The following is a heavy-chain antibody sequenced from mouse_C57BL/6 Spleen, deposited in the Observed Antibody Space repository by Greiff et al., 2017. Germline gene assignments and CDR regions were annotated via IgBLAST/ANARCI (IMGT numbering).Heavy chain of an antibody. CDR1: GYTFTDYE. D-gene: IGHD3-3*01. V-gene: IGHV1-15*01. CDR2: IDPETGGT. J-gene: IGHJ2*01. CDR3: TSRGGTDYFDY. Sequence: VKLVESGAELVRPGASVTLSCKASGYTFTDYEMHWVKQTPAHGLEWIGAIDPETGGTAYNQKFKGKAILTADKSSSTAYMELRSLTSEDSAVYYCTSRGGTDYFDYWGQGTTLTVSS.